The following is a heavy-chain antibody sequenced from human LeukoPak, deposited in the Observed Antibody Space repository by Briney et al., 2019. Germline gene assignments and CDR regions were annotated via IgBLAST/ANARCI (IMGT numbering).Heavy chain of an antibody. V-gene: IGHV4-61*02. D-gene: IGHD7-27*01. CDR2: IYTSGST. CDR1: GGSISSGSYY. J-gene: IGHJ5*02. Sequence: SQTLSLTXTVSGGSISSGSYYWSCIRQPAGKGLEWIGRIYTSGSTNYNPSLKSRVTISVDTSKNQFSLKLSSVTAADTAVYYCARVNWGSYNWFDPWGQGTLVTVSS. CDR3: ARVNWGSYNWFDP.